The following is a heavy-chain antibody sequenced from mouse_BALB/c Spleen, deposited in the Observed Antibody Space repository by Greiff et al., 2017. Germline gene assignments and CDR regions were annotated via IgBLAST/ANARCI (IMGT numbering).Heavy chain of an antibody. Sequence: QVQLKESGPGLVAPSQSLSITCTVSGFSLTGYGVNWVRQPPGKGLEWLGMIWGDGSTDYNSALKSRLSISKDNSKSQVFLKMNSLQTDDTARYYCARVNRPYYYAMDYWGQGTSVTVSS. D-gene: IGHD2-14*01. CDR2: IWGDGST. V-gene: IGHV2-6-7*01. CDR3: ARVNRPYYYAMDY. CDR1: GFSLTGYG. J-gene: IGHJ4*01.